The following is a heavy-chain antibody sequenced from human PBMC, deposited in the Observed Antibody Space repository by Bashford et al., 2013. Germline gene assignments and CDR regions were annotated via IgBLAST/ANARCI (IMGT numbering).Heavy chain of an antibody. V-gene: IGHV3-74*01. CDR1: GFTFRDYW. Sequence: PGGSLRLSCAGSGFTFRDYWMHWVRQVPGQGLVWVSRIDHDGSSTIYADSVKGRFIISRDNAKNTLYLQMNSLRAEDTAVYYCARSGDDHVLRFWPADEPADYYGMDVWGQGTTVHRLL. J-gene: IGHJ6*02. D-gene: IGHD3-3*01. CDR2: IDHDGSST. CDR3: ARSGDDHVLRFWPADEPADYYGMDV.